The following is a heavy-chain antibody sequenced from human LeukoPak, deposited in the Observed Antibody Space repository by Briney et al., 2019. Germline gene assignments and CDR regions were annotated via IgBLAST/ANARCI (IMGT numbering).Heavy chain of an antibody. J-gene: IGHJ5*02. V-gene: IGHV3-9*01. CDR1: GLTLTSAW. D-gene: IGHD6-13*01. CDR3: AKDARYSSSWYYWFDP. CDR2: ISWNSGSI. Sequence: PGSSLRLSCVASGLTLTSAWMNWVRQAPGKGLEWVSGISWNSGSIGYADSVKGRFTISRDNAKNSLYLQMNSLRAEDTALYYCAKDARYSSSWYYWFDPWGQGTLVTVSS.